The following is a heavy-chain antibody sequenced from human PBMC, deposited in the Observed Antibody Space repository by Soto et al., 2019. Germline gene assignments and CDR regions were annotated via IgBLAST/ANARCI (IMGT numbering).Heavy chain of an antibody. CDR2: ISSSSSYI. J-gene: IGHJ4*02. D-gene: IGHD3-22*01. CDR3: ARDPSKYYDSKGNY. V-gene: IGHV3-21*01. Sequence: GGSLRLSCAASGFTFSSYSMNWVRQAPGKGLEWVSSISSSSSYIYYADSVKGRFTISRDNAKNSLYLQMNSQRAEDTAVYYCARDPSKYYDSKGNYRGQGTLVTVPQ. CDR1: GFTFSSYS.